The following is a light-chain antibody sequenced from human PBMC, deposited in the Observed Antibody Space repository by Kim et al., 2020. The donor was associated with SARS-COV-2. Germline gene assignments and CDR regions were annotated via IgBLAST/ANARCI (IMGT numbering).Light chain of an antibody. J-gene: IGKJ4*01. CDR3: QQYNNWPLLT. V-gene: IGKV3-15*01. Sequence: APRERATLSCRASQSVSSNLAWYQQKPGQAPRLLIYGASTRATGIPARFSGSGSGTEFTLTISSLQSEDFAVYYCQQYNNWPLLTFGGGTKVDIK. CDR1: QSVSSN. CDR2: GAS.